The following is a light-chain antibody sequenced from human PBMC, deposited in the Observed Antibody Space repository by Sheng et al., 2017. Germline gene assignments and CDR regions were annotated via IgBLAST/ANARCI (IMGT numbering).Light chain of an antibody. CDR1: QSIRSY. Sequence: DIQMTQSPSSLSASVGDRVTITCRASQSIRSYLNWYQQKSGKAPNLLIYAASTLQSGVPSRFSGSGSGTEFTLTISSLQPEDFATYYCQQLNSYPLYTFGQGTKLEIK. CDR2: AAS. V-gene: IGKV1-9*01. J-gene: IGKJ2*01. CDR3: QQLNSYPLYT.